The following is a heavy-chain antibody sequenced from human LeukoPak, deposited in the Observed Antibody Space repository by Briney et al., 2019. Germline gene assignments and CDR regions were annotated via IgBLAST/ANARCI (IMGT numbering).Heavy chain of an antibody. J-gene: IGHJ4*02. CDR2: ISYSGST. D-gene: IGHD5-18*01. CDR1: GASISGYS. CDR3: ARGVEDLVYSYDY. Sequence: PSETLSLTCTVSGASISGYSWSWIRQPPGKGLEWIGNISYSGSTNYNPSLKSRVTISVDTSKNQFSLRLTSVTAADTAFYYCARGVEDLVYSYDYWGQGTLVTVSS. V-gene: IGHV4-59*01.